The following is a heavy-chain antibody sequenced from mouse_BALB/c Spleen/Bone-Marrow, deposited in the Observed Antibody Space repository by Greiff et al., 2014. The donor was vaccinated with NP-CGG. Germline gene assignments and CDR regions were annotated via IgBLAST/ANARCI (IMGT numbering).Heavy chain of an antibody. CDR2: IWGDGTT. CDR3: AREKYGNYYAMGD. J-gene: IGHJ4*01. Sequence: QVQLKDSGPGLVAPSQSLSITCTVSGFSLTVYGINWVRQPPGKGLEWLGMIWGDGTTDYYSALRSRLSINKYNSRSQVFLEMNRLQTDDTARYFCAREKYGNYYAMGDWGQGTSVTVSS. CDR1: GFSLTVYG. D-gene: IGHD2-10*02. V-gene: IGHV2-6-7*01.